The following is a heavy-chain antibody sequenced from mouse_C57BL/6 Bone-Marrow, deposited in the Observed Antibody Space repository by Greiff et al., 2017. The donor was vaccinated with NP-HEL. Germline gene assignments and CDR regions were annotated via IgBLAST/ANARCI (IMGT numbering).Heavy chain of an antibody. CDR3: ARDVAYGCGWYFDV. J-gene: IGHJ1*03. CDR2: IYPSDGST. D-gene: IGHD1-1*01. CDR1: GYTFTDYT. Sequence: VQLQQSDAELVKPGASVKISCKASGYTFTDYTIHWVKQRPEQGLEWIGYIYPSDGSTKYNEQFKGKATLTADKSSSTAYMQLNSLTSEDSVVYFCARDVAYGCGWYFDVWGTGTTVTVAS. V-gene: IGHV1-78*01.